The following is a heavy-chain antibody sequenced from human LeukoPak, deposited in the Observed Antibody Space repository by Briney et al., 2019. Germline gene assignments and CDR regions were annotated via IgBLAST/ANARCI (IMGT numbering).Heavy chain of an antibody. CDR1: DDSIKSYF. D-gene: IGHD3-22*01. CDR2: VFYSGST. CDR3: ARGTRRHYDGSGYYYGEFDS. Sequence: SETLSLTCTVPDDSIKSYFWTWIRQSPGKGMEWIGYVFYSGSTSYNPSLRSRLTMSVDTSKSQFSLNLNSVTTADTAMYYCARGTRRHYDGSGYYYGEFDSWGQGILVTVSS. V-gene: IGHV4-59*01. J-gene: IGHJ4*02.